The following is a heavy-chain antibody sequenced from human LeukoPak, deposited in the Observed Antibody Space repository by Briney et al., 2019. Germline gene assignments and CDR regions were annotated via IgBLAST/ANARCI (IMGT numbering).Heavy chain of an antibody. CDR2: IYYTGST. J-gene: IGHJ4*02. Sequence: PSETLSLTCTVSGGSISSGGYYWSWIRQHPGKGLEWIGYIYYTGSTYYNPSLKRRAIISIDTSKNQFSMGLSAVTAADTALYYCARSRVPAAMPLLYWGQGTLVIVSS. CDR1: GGSISSGGYY. D-gene: IGHD2-2*01. V-gene: IGHV4-31*03. CDR3: ARSRVPAAMPLLY.